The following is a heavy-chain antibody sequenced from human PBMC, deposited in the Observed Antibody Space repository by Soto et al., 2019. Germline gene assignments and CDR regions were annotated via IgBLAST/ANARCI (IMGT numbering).Heavy chain of an antibody. D-gene: IGHD4-17*01. CDR3: ARDGGPNDYGDYG. CDR2: IYYSGST. CDR1: GGSISSGGYY. J-gene: IGHJ4*02. Sequence: SETLSLTCTVSGGSISSGGYYWSWIRQHPGKGLEWIGYIYYSGSTYYNPSLKSRVTISVDTSKNQFSLKLSSVTAADTAVYYCARDGGPNDYGDYGWGQGTLVTVSS. V-gene: IGHV4-31*03.